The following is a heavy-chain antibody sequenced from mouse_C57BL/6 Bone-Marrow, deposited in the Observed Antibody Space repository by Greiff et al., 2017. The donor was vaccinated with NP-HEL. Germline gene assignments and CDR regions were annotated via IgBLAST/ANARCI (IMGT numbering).Heavy chain of an antibody. Sequence: QVQLQQPGAELVMPGASVKLSCKASGYTFTSYWMHWVKQRPGQGLEWIGEIDPSDSYTNYNQKFKGKSTLTVDKSSSTAYMQLSSLTSEDSAVYYCARPPDVWGTGTTVTVSS. V-gene: IGHV1-69*01. CDR2: IDPSDSYT. CDR3: ARPPDV. J-gene: IGHJ1*03. CDR1: GYTFTSYW.